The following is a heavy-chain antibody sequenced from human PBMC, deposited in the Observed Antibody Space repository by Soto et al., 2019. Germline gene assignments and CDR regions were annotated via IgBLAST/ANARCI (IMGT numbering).Heavy chain of an antibody. CDR3: ARDNGGSYSNDYYYYYGMDV. CDR2: IIPIFGTA. Sequence: QVQLVQSRAEVKKPGSSVKVSCKASGGTFSSYAISWVRQAPGQGLEWMGGIIPIFGTANYAQKFQGRVTITADESTSTAYMELSSLRSEDTAVYYCARDNGGSYSNDYYYYYGMDVWGQGTTVTVSS. V-gene: IGHV1-69*01. D-gene: IGHD1-26*01. J-gene: IGHJ6*02. CDR1: GGTFSSYA.